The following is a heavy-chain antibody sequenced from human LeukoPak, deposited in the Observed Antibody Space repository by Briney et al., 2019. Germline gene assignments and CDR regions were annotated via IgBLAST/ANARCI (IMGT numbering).Heavy chain of an antibody. CDR3: AKDSVAVPAARGFGSRRVFDY. D-gene: IGHD2-2*01. CDR2: IGGSGGST. J-gene: IGHJ4*02. CDR1: GFTFSSYA. V-gene: IGHV3-23*01. Sequence: QPGGSLRLSCAASGFTFSSYAMGWVRQAPGKGLEWVSAIGGSGGSTYYADSVKGRFTISRDNSKNTLYLQMNSLRAEDTAVYYCAKDSVAVPAARGFGSRRVFDYWGQETLVTVSS.